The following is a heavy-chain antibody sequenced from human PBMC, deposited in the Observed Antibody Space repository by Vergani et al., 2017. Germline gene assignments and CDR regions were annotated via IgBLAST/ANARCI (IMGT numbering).Heavy chain of an antibody. D-gene: IGHD3-22*01. V-gene: IGHV5-51*01. CDR1: GYSFTSYW. Sequence: EVQLVQSGAEVKKPGESLKISCNGSGYSFTSYWIGWVRQMPGKGLEWMGIIYPGDSDTRYSPSFQGQVTISADKSISTAYLQWSSLKASDTAMYYCARSPDYYDSSGYYFDYWGQGTLVTVSS. CDR2: IYPGDSDT. CDR3: ARSPDYYDSSGYYFDY. J-gene: IGHJ4*02.